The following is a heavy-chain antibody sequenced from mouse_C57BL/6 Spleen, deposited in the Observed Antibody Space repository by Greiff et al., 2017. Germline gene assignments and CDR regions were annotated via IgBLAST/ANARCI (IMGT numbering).Heavy chain of an antibody. Sequence: QVQLQQSGPGLVQPSQRLSITCTVSGFSLTSYGVHWVRQSPGKGLEWLGVIWSDGSTDYNAAFISRLSISKDNSKSQVFFKMNSLQADDTAIYYCARNWYYGSSYYWFAYWGQGTLVTVSA. D-gene: IGHD1-1*01. CDR2: IWSDGST. J-gene: IGHJ3*01. V-gene: IGHV2-2*01. CDR3: ARNWYYGSSYYWFAY. CDR1: GFSLTSYG.